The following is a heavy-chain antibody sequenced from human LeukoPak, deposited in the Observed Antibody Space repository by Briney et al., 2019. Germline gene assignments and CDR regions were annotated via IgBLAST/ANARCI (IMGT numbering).Heavy chain of an antibody. J-gene: IGHJ6*02. CDR3: ARDRIWYGMDV. CDR2: IYYSGST. V-gene: IGHV4-31*03. CDR1: GGSISSSGYY. Sequence: SQTLSLTCTVSGGSISSSGYYWSWIRQHPGKGLEWIGYIYYSGSTYYNPSLKSRVTISVDTSKNQFSLKLSSVTAADTAVYYCARDRIWYGMDVWGQGTTVTVSS. D-gene: IGHD2-15*01.